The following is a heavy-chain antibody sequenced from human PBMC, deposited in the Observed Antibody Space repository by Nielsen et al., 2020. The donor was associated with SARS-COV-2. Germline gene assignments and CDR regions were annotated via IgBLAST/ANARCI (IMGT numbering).Heavy chain of an antibody. CDR2: INWNGGST. CDR3: ARDRDIVLMMYAPKGGDGMDV. V-gene: IGHV3-20*01. CDR1: GFTFDDYG. D-gene: IGHD2-8*01. J-gene: IGHJ6*02. Sequence: GESLKISCAASGFTFDDYGMSWVRQAPGKGLEWVSGINWNGGSTGYADSVKGRFTISRDNAKNSLYLQMNSLRAEDTALYHCARDRDIVLMMYAPKGGDGMDVWGQGTTVTVSS.